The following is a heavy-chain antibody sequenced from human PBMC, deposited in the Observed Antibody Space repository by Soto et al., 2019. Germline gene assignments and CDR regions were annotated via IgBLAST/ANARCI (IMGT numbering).Heavy chain of an antibody. V-gene: IGHV4-59*01. CDR3: ARVRPWELYSSRWSFDY. Sequence: PSETLSLTCTVSGGSISSYYWSWIRQPPGKGLEWIGYIYYSGSTNYNPSLKSRVTISVDTSKNQFSLKLSSVTAADTAVYYCARVRPWELYSSRWSFDYCGQGTLDTVSS. CDR1: GGSISSYY. J-gene: IGHJ4*02. D-gene: IGHD6-13*01. CDR2: IYYSGST.